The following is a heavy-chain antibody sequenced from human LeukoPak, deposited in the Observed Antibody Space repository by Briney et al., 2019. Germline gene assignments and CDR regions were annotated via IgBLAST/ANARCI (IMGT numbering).Heavy chain of an antibody. J-gene: IGHJ4*02. CDR1: AGSISSSSYY. D-gene: IGHD3-10*01. CDR2: IYYSGST. V-gene: IGHV4-39*01. CDR3: ARLADPMVRGVHFDY. Sequence: SETLSLTCTVSAGSISSSSYYWGWIRQPPGKGLEWIGSIYYSGSTYYNPSLKSRVTISVDTSKNQFSLKLSSVTAADTAVYYCARLADPMVRGVHFDYWGQGTLVTVSS.